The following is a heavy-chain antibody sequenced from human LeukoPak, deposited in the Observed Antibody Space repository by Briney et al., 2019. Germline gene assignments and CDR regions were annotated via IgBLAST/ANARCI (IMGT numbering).Heavy chain of an antibody. J-gene: IGHJ6*02. CDR1: GGSFSGYY. V-gene: IGHV4-34*01. CDR2: INHSGST. CDR3: ARAQTYYYYGMDV. Sequence: SETLSLTCAVYGGSFSGYYWSWIRQPPGKGLDWIGEINHSGSTNYNPSLKSRVTISVDTSKNQFSLKLSSVTAADTAVYYCARAQTYYYYGMDVWGQGTTVTVSS.